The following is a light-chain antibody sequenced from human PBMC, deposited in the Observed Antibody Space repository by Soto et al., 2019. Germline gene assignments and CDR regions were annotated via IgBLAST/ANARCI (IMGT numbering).Light chain of an antibody. Sequence: DIQMTQSPSSLSASVGDRVTITCRASQSIISYLNWYQQKPGKAPKLLIYAASSLQSGVTSRFRGSGSGSDFTLTISSLQPEDFATYSCQQSFSNPPTFGQGTKLEI. CDR3: QQSFSNPPT. CDR2: AAS. J-gene: IGKJ2*01. CDR1: QSIISY. V-gene: IGKV1-39*01.